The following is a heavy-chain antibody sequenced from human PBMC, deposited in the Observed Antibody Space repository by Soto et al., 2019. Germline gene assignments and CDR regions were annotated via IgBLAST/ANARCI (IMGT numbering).Heavy chain of an antibody. CDR3: ARDRFDVGATNWFDP. CDR2: ISAYNGNT. CDR1: GYTFTSYG. D-gene: IGHD1-26*01. V-gene: IGHV1-18*01. Sequence: QVQLVQSGAEVKKPGASVKVSCKACGYTFTSYGISWVRQAPGQGLEWMGWISAYNGNTNYAQKLQGRDTMTTDTSTSTAYMEVRSLRPDDTAVYYCARDRFDVGATNWFDPWGQGTLVTVSS. J-gene: IGHJ5*02.